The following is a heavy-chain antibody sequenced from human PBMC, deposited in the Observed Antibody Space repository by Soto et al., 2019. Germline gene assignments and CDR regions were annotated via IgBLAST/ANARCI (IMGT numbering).Heavy chain of an antibody. D-gene: IGHD2-2*01. V-gene: IGHV3-53*01. Sequence: LRLSCAASGFTFSSNYMSWVRQAPGKGLEWVSVIYNVGTTYYADSVTGRFTISRDNSKNTLYLQMNSLRAEDTAVYYCARESPVVPAAMDVWGQGTTVTVSS. CDR2: IYNVGTT. CDR1: GFTFSSNY. J-gene: IGHJ6*02. CDR3: ARESPVVPAAMDV.